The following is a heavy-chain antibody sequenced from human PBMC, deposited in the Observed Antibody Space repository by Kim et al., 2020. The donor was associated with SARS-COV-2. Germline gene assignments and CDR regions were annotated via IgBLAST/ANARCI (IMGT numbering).Heavy chain of an antibody. J-gene: IGHJ4*02. D-gene: IGHD3-10*01. CDR3: ARGITMAFNFDY. V-gene: IGHV4-34*01. Sequence: SETLSLTCAVYGGSFSGYYWSWIRQPPGKGLEWIGEINHSGSTNYNPSLKSRVTISVDTSKNQFSLKLSSVTAADTAVYYCARGITMAFNFDYWGQGTLVTVSS. CDR1: GGSFSGYY. CDR2: INHSGST.